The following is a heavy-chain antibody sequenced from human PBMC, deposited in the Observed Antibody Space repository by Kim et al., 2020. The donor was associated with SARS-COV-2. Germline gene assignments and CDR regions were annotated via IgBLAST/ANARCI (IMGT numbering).Heavy chain of an antibody. CDR3: SRYGSGSYYNPYYYYGMDV. V-gene: IGHV3-30-3*01. J-gene: IGHJ6*04. D-gene: IGHD3-10*01. CDR2: ISYDGSNK. Sequence: GGSLRLSCAASGFTFSSYAMHWVRQAPGKGLEWVAVISYDGSNKYYAYSVKGRINISRDNSKNTLYLQMNSLSAENTAVYDCSRYGSGSYYNPYYYYGMDVWARGTTVPLSS. CDR1: GFTFSSYA.